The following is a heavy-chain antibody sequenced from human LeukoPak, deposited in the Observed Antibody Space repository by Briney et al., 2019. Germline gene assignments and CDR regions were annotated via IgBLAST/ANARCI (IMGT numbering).Heavy chain of an antibody. CDR2: INHSGSI. D-gene: IGHD2-15*01. V-gene: IGHV4-34*01. CDR1: GGSLSGYY. J-gene: IGHJ5*02. CDR3: ARAGVVAATTNWFDP. Sequence: SETLSLTCAVYGGSLSGYYWSWIRQPPGKGLEWIGEINHSGSINYNPSLKSRVTISVDTSKNQFSLKLSSVTAADTAVYYCARAGVVAATTNWFDPWGQGTLVTVSS.